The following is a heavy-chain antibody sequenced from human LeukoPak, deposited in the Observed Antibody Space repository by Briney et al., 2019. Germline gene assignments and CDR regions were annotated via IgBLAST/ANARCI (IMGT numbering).Heavy chain of an antibody. Sequence: SSVKVSCKTSGGTFSSHVINWVRQAPGQGLEWMGKIVPIFGTPNYAQKFQGRVTITTDQSTSTAYMELSSLSSEDTAVYYCARDALAYCTGGRCYFHYWGQGTLVTVSS. CDR3: ARDALAYCTGGRCYFHY. V-gene: IGHV1-69*05. CDR2: IVPIFGTP. D-gene: IGHD2-8*02. J-gene: IGHJ4*02. CDR1: GGTFSSHV.